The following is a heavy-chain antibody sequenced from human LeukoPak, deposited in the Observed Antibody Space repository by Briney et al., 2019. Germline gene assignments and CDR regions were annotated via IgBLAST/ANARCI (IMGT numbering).Heavy chain of an antibody. Sequence: ASVKVSCKTSGYTFTSFGISWVRQATGQGLEWMGRMNPNSGNTGYAQKFQGRVTMTRNTSISTAYMELSSLRSEDTAVYYCARLRKRRDAFDIWGQGTMVTVSS. V-gene: IGHV1-8*01. CDR1: GYTFTSFG. J-gene: IGHJ3*02. CDR2: MNPNSGNT. CDR3: ARLRKRRDAFDI.